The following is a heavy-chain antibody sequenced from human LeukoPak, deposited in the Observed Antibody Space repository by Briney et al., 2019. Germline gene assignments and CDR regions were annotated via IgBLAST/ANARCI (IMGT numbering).Heavy chain of an antibody. CDR2: ISGSGGST. Sequence: PGGTLRLSCAASGFTFSSYAMSWVRQAPGKGLEWVSGISGSGGSTYYADSVKGRFTISRDNSKNTLYLQMNSLRAEDTAVYYCAKVHRAYDYDSGSYYDSGFDYWGQGTLVTVSS. CDR3: AKVHRAYDYDSGSYYDSGFDY. D-gene: IGHD3-10*01. V-gene: IGHV3-23*01. J-gene: IGHJ4*02. CDR1: GFTFSSYA.